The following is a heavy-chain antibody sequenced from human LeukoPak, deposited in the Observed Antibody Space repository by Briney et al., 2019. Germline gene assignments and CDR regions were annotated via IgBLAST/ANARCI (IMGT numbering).Heavy chain of an antibody. J-gene: IGHJ4*02. CDR3: ATFLKV. Sequence: GGSLRLSCAASGFTFRSYAMSWVRQAPGKGLEWVSVISGSGDSTYYADSVKGRFTISRDDAKNSLYLQMNSLRAEDTAVYYCATFLKVWGQGTLVTVSS. CDR1: GFTFRSYA. CDR2: ISGSGDST. D-gene: IGHD2/OR15-2a*01. V-gene: IGHV3-23*01.